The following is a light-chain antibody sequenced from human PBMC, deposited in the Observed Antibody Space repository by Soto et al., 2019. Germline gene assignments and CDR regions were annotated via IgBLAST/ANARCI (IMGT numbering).Light chain of an antibody. CDR2: DAS. V-gene: IGKV1-33*01. CDR3: QQYDNLLT. CDR1: QDISNY. Sequence: QLSPGPSSLLPFVGVFVPITCQASQDISNYLNWYQQKPGKAPKLLIYDASNLETGVPSRFSGSGSGTDFTFTISSLQPEDIATYYCQQYDNLLTFGGGTKVDI. J-gene: IGKJ4*01.